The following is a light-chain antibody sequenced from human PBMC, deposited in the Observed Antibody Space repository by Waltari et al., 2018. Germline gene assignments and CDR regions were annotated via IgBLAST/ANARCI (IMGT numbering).Light chain of an antibody. CDR3: CSYAGSSTPSV. CDR1: SSDVGSYNL. Sequence: QSALTQPASVSGSPGQSITISCTGTSSDVGSYNLVPWYQQHPGKAPKLMIYEGSKRPSGVSNRFSGSKSGNTASLTISGLQAEDEADYYCCSYAGSSTPSVFGTGTKVTVL. V-gene: IGLV2-23*01. CDR2: EGS. J-gene: IGLJ1*01.